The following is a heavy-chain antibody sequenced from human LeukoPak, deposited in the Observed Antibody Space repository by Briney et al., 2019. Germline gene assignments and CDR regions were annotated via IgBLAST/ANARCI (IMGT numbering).Heavy chain of an antibody. J-gene: IGHJ4*02. Sequence: GESLKISCKGSGYSFTSYWIGWVRQLPGKGLEWMGIIYPRDSDTRYSPSFEGQVTISADKSISTAYLQLSSLKAPDTAMYYCARRLAWQTFDYWGQGTLVTVSS. D-gene: IGHD5-12*01. V-gene: IGHV5-51*01. CDR3: ARRLAWQTFDY. CDR2: IYPRDSDT. CDR1: GYSFTSYW.